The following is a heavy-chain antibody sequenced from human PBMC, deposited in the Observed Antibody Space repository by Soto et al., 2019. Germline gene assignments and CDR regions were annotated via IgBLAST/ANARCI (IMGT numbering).Heavy chain of an antibody. CDR2: IVPIYRTA. J-gene: IGHJ4*02. CDR3: VRDSGAKLSSS. D-gene: IGHD6-13*01. V-gene: IGHV1-69*13. Sequence: SVKVSCKASGGTFSSYRINWVRQAPGQGLEWVGWIVPIYRTADYAQKFQGRVTITADESARTSYMELRSLKSQDTAVYYCVRDSGAKLSSSWGQGTLVTVSS. CDR1: GGTFSSYR.